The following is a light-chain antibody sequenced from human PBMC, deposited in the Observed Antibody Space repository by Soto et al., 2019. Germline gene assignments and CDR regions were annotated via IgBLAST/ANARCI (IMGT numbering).Light chain of an antibody. CDR3: QQYNKWPWT. CDR1: QSVSSS. V-gene: IGKV3-15*01. Sequence: EIVMTQSPATLSMSPGERVTLSCRASQSVSSSLAWNQQKPGQAPRLLIYGASTRATGVPDRFSGSGSGTEFTLTISSLQSEDFAVFYCQQYNKWPWTFGQGTKVAIK. J-gene: IGKJ1*01. CDR2: GAS.